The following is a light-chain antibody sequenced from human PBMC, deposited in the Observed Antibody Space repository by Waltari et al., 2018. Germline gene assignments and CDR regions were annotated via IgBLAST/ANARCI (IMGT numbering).Light chain of an antibody. CDR3: QAWDSSVV. J-gene: IGLJ2*01. V-gene: IGLV3-1*01. Sequence: SYELTQPPSVSVSPGQTASITCSGDQLGDKYACWYQQRPGQSPVLVIYQDSKRPSGIPDRFSGSNSGNTATLTISGTQAMDEADYDCQAWDSSVVFGGGTKLTVL. CDR2: QDS. CDR1: QLGDKY.